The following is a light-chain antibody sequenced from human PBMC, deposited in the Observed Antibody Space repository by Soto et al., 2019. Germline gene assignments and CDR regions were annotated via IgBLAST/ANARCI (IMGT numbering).Light chain of an antibody. Sequence: QSVLTQPPSVSGAPGQRVTISCTGSSSNIGAGYDVHWYQQLPGTAPKLLIYGNSNRPSGVPDRFSGSKSGTSASLAITGLRAEDGADYSCQSYDSSLGGVVFGGGTKVTVL. V-gene: IGLV1-40*01. CDR1: SSNIGAGYD. CDR2: GNS. J-gene: IGLJ2*01. CDR3: QSYDSSLGGVV.